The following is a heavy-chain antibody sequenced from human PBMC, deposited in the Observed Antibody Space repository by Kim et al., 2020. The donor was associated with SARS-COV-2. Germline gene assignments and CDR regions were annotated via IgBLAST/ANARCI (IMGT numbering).Heavy chain of an antibody. D-gene: IGHD3-9*01. J-gene: IGHJ4*02. V-gene: IGHV3-33*07. CDR2: IWYDGINK. CDR1: GFTFNMYG. Sequence: GGSLRLSCAASGFTFNMYGMNWVRQAPGKGLEWVAAIWYDGINKYYADSVRGRFTISRDNSKNMVYLQMNSLRAEDTAVYYCARRGNDILTGYYKGDDYCSQGSLATVPA. CDR3: ARRGNDILTGYYKGDDY.